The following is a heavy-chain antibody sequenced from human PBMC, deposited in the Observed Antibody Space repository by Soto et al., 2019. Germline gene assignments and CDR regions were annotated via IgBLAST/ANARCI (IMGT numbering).Heavy chain of an antibody. V-gene: IGHV2-70*12. CDR2: IDWEDEK. D-gene: IGHD2-21*01. J-gene: IGHJ4*02. CDR3: ARLRVDSGGYHFDI. Sequence: SGPALVNPTQTLTLACSYCVLSFSSVGEGVGWIRQTPGKALEYLALIDWEDEKFYSASLKTRLTISKDTSKNQVVLTMTDMDPADTATYYCARLRVDSGGYHFDIWGQGTLVTLSS. CDR1: VLSFSSVGEG.